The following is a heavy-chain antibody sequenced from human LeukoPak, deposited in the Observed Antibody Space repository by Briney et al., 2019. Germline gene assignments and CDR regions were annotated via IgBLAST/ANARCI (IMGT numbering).Heavy chain of an antibody. J-gene: IGHJ4*02. D-gene: IGHD6-19*01. CDR3: ARSGYSSGWHTSYNHYFDY. CDR2: ISSSGSTT. Sequence: GGSLRLSCAASGFTFSSYEMNWVRQAPGKGLEWVSYISSSGSTTYYADSVKGRFTISRDNAKNSLYLQMNSLRAEDTAVYYCARSGYSSGWHTSYNHYFDYWGQGTLVTVSS. CDR1: GFTFSSYE. V-gene: IGHV3-48*03.